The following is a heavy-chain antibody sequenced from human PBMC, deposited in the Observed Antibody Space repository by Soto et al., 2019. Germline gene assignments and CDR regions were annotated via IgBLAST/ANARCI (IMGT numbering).Heavy chain of an antibody. CDR3: ARVNYYDSSGNGYGFDY. Sequence: APVKVSCQASGYTFTSYAMHWVRQAPGQRLEWMGWINAGNGNTKYSQKFQGRVTITRDTSASTAYMELSSLRSEDTAVYYCARVNYYDSSGNGYGFDYWGQGTLVTVSS. CDR2: INAGNGNT. J-gene: IGHJ4*02. D-gene: IGHD3-22*01. V-gene: IGHV1-3*01. CDR1: GYTFTSYA.